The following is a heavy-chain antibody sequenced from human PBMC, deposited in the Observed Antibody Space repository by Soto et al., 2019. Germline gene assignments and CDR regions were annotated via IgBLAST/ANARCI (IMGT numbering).Heavy chain of an antibody. V-gene: IGHV1-69*02. D-gene: IGHD3-22*01. CDR2: IIPILGIA. CDR1: GGTFSSYT. Sequence: QVQLVQSGAEVKKPGSSVKVSCKASGGTFSSYTISWVRQAPGQGLEWMGRIIPILGIANYAQKFQGRVTITADKSTSTAYMELSSMRSEDTAVYYGGRGTRYSSGCLDIWGQGTMGTVSS. CDR3: GRGTRYSSGCLDI. J-gene: IGHJ3*02.